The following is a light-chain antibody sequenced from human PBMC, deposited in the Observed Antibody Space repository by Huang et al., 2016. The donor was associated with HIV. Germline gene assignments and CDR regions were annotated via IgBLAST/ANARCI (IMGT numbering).Light chain of an antibody. J-gene: IGKJ2*01. Sequence: EIVLTQSPATLSLSPGERATLSCRASQSVSSYLAWYQQKPGQAPRLLIYDVSNRATGIPARFSGSGSGTDFTLTISSLEPEDFAVYYCQQRSNWPRMYTFGQGTKLEIK. CDR3: QQRSNWPRMYT. V-gene: IGKV3-11*01. CDR2: DVS. CDR1: QSVSSY.